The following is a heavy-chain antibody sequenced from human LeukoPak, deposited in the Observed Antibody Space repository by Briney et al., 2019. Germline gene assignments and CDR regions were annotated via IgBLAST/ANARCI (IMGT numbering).Heavy chain of an antibody. V-gene: IGHV4-38-2*01. CDR1: GYSITSGYF. CDR3: ARPPDSGDYGAAFDS. CDR2: IYHSGTT. J-gene: IGHJ4*02. Sequence: PSETLSLTCAVSGYSITSGYFWGWIRQPPGKGLEWIGSIYHSGTTYYNPSLKSRVTISVDTSKDHFSLRLNSVTAADTAVYYCARPPDSGDYGAAFDSWGQGTLVTVSS. D-gene: IGHD4-17*01.